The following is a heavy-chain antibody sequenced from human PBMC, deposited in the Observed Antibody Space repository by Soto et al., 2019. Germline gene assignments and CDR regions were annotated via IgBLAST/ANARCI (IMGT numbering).Heavy chain of an antibody. CDR3: ARDHLGIAAGDFDL. CDR1: GFSFYTYN. J-gene: IGHJ4*02. D-gene: IGHD6-19*01. V-gene: IGHV3-21*01. Sequence: SLRLSCAASGFSFYTYNMNWVRQAPGKGLEWVSSISSGRPDIFYADSVRGRFTISRDDAKKSLFLQMNSLRADDTAVYYCARDHLGIAAGDFDLWGQGTLVTVSS. CDR2: ISSGRPDI.